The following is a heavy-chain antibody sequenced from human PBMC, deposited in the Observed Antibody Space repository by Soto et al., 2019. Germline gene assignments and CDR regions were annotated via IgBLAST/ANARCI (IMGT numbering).Heavy chain of an antibody. CDR2: IWYDGSNK. V-gene: IGHV3-33*01. D-gene: IGHD6-13*01. CDR1: GFTFSSYG. CDR3: ARGGPGIAAEDAFDI. J-gene: IGHJ3*02. Sequence: QVQLVESGGGVVQPGRSLRLSCAASGFTFSSYGMHWVRQAPGKGLEWVAVIWYDGSNKYYADSVKGRFTISRDNSQNTLYLQMNSLRAEDTAVYYCARGGPGIAAEDAFDIWGQGTMVTVSS.